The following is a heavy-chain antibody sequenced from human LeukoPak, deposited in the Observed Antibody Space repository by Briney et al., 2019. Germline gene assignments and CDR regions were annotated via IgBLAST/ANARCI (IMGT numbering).Heavy chain of an antibody. CDR1: GFILSNHA. J-gene: IGHJ4*02. CDR2: LGTAGDT. Sequence: GGSLRLSCAASGFILSNHAMHWVRQPAGKGLEWVSALGTAGDTFYPGSVKGRFTTSRDNAKKSLFLQMSSLRAEDTAIYYCARQSTPHGNFDYWGQGTLVTVSS. V-gene: IGHV3-13*01. D-gene: IGHD5-24*01. CDR3: ARQSTPHGNFDY.